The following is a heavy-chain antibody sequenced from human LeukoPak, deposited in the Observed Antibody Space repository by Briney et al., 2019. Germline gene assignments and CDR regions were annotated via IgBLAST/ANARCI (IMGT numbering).Heavy chain of an antibody. CDR1: GGTFSSYA. J-gene: IGHJ4*02. CDR3: ARGSHGAFDY. Sequence: SVKVSCKASGGTFSSYAISWVRQAPGQGLEWMGGIIPIFGTANSAQKFQGRVTITADESTSTAYMELSSLRSGDPAVYYCARGSHGAFDYWGQGTLVTVSS. V-gene: IGHV1-69*13. D-gene: IGHD4/OR15-4a*01. CDR2: IIPIFGTA.